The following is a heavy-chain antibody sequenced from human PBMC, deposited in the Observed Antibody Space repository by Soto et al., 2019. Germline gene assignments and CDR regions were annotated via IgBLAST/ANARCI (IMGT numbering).Heavy chain of an antibody. CDR1: GASISVHSYY. V-gene: IGHV4-39*01. J-gene: IGHJ5*02. Sequence: DTLSLTCTVSGASISVHSYYWTWIRQPPGKGLEWIGSSYYSGTTYFNPSLKSRATISVDTSKNQFSLRLTSVTAADTAIYYCTRSYNWNDTYFDPWGPGALVTVSS. D-gene: IGHD1-20*01. CDR3: TRSYNWNDTYFDP. CDR2: SYYSGTT.